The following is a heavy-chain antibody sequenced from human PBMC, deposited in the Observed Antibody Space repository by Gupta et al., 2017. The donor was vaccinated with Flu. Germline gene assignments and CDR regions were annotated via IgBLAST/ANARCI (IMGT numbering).Heavy chain of an antibody. CDR2: MNPDRGNA. Sequence: QVQLVQSGAEVKKPGASVKVSCKASGYSFTKYDIVWVRKVTGQGLEWMGWMNPDRGNAGYAQKFQGRVTMTRDTSTSTAYMELRALTRDDTGISYCARDGVGAVTGKDFWGQGSPVTVSP. J-gene: IGHJ4*02. CDR1: GYSFTKYD. V-gene: IGHV1-8*01. CDR3: ARDGVGAVTGKDF. D-gene: IGHD2-8*01.